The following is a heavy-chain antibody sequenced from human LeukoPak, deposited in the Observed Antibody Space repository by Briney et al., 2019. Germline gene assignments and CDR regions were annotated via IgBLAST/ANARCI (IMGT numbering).Heavy chain of an antibody. D-gene: IGHD3-22*01. CDR1: GYTFTIYG. CDR3: ARVLNYYDSSGYYQKIDYYYYGMDV. V-gene: IGHV1-18*01. J-gene: IGHJ6*02. CDR2: ISAYNGNT. Sequence: ASVKVSCKASGYTFTIYGISWVRQAPGQGLEWMGWISAYNGNTNYAQKLQGRVTMTTDTSTSTAYMELRSLRSDDTAVYYCARVLNYYDSSGYYQKIDYYYYGMDVWGQGTTVTVSS.